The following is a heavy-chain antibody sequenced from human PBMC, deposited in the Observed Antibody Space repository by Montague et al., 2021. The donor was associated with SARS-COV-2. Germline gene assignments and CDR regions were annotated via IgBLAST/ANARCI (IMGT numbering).Heavy chain of an antibody. V-gene: IGHV4-59*01. D-gene: IGHD3-3*01. CDR1: FFSLRRYY. CDR2: IYYSGST. CDR3: ARGIFTIPFIPAHYYMDV. J-gene: IGHJ6*03. Sequence: SDSLSLPFPFSFFSLRRYYWSWIRQPPGKGLEWIGYIYYSGSTNYNPSLKSRVTISVDASKNQFSLKLSSVTAADTAVYYCARGIFTIPFIPAHYYMDVWGKGTTVTVSS.